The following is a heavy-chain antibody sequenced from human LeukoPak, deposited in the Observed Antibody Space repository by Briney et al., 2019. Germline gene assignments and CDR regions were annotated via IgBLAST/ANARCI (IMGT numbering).Heavy chain of an antibody. D-gene: IGHD3-9*01. CDR1: GFTFSSYE. CDR2: ISSSGSTI. J-gene: IGHJ6*03. V-gene: IGHV3-48*03. Sequence: PGGSLRLSCAASGFTFSSYEMNWVRQAPGKGLEWVSYISSSGSTIYYADSVKGRFTISRDNAKNSPYLQMNSLRAEDTAVYYCARDNDDILTGSTCMDVWGKGTTVTVSS. CDR3: ARDNDDILTGSTCMDV.